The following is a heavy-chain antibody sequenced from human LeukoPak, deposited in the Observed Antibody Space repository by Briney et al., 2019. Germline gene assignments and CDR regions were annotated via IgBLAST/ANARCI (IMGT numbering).Heavy chain of an antibody. J-gene: IGHJ4*02. CDR3: ARAYYDVWSGNYTDY. CDR1: GFTFSDYY. D-gene: IGHD3-3*01. V-gene: IGHV3-11*01. CDR2: ISSSGSTI. Sequence: GGSLRLSCAASGFTFSDYYMSWIRQAPGKGVEWVSYISSSGSTIYYADSVKGRFTISRDNAKNSLYLQMNSLRAEDTAVYYCARAYYDVWSGNYTDYWGQGTLVTVSS.